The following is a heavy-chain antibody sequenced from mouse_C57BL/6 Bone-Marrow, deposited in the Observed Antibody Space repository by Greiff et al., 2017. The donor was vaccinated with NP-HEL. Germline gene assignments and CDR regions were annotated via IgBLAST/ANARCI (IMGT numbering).Heavy chain of an antibody. J-gene: IGHJ3*01. V-gene: IGHV1-15*01. Sequence: VQLQQSGAELVRPGASVTLSCKASGYKFTDYEMHWVKQTPVHGLEWIGAIDPETGGTAYNQKFKGKAILTADKSSSTAYMELRSLTSEDSAVYYCTRGAGRGLGEAYWGQGTLVTVSA. CDR2: IDPETGGT. CDR3: TRGAGRGLGEAY. D-gene: IGHD1-1*01. CDR1: GYKFTDYE.